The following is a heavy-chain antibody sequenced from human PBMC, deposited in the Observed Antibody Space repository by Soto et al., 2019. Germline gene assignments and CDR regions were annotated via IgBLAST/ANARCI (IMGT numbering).Heavy chain of an antibody. V-gene: IGHV1-8*02. J-gene: IGHJ6*03. CDR1: GYTFTSYY. CDR3: ASLNMDTAMVRQGYYYYYMDV. D-gene: IGHD5-18*01. Sequence: ASVKVSCKASGYTFTSYYMHWVRQATGQGLEWMGWMNPNSGNTGYAQKFQGRVTMTRNTSISTAYMELSSLRSEDTAVYYCASLNMDTAMVRQGYYYYYMDVWGKGTTVTVSS. CDR2: MNPNSGNT.